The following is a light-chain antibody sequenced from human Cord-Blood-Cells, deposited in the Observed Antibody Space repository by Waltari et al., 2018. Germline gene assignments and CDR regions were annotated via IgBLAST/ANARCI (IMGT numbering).Light chain of an antibody. J-gene: IGLJ2*01. V-gene: IGLV2-11*01. CDR2: DDS. Sequence: QSALTQPRSVSGSPGLSVPISCPGTSSDVGGYNYVSSYQQHPGKAPKLMMYDDSKRPSRVPDRFSGSKSGNTAALTISGLQVGDEADYYCCSYAGSYTRVFGGGTKLTVL. CDR1: SSDVGGYNY. CDR3: CSYAGSYTRV.